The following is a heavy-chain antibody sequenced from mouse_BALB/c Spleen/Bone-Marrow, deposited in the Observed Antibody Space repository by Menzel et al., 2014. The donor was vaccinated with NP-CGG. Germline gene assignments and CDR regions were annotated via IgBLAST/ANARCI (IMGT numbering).Heavy chain of an antibody. CDR1: GFTFSSYG. D-gene: IGHD2-14*01. Sequence: EVHLVESGGGLVQPGGSLKLSCAASGFTFSSYGMSWVRQTPDKRLELVATINSNGGSTYYPDSVKGRFTISRDNAKNTLYLQMSSLKSEDTAMYYCAGPYRYYFDYGGQGTTLTVSS. CDR2: INSNGGST. CDR3: AGPYRYYFDY. J-gene: IGHJ2*01. V-gene: IGHV5-6-3*01.